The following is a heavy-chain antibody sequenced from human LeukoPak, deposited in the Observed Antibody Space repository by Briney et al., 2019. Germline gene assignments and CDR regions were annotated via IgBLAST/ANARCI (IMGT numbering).Heavy chain of an antibody. CDR2: IYYSGIT. Sequence: SETLSLTCTVSCGSISSGGYYWSWIRQHPGKGLEWIGYIYYSGITYYNPSLKSRVTISVDTSKNQFSLKLSSVTAADTAVYYCARGITGTQFDYWGQGTLVTVSS. CDR1: CGSISSGGYY. J-gene: IGHJ4*02. D-gene: IGHD1-7*01. CDR3: ARGITGTQFDY. V-gene: IGHV4-31*03.